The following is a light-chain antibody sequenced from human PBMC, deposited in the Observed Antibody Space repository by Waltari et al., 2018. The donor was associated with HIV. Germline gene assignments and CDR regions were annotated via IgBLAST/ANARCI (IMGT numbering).Light chain of an antibody. CDR3: FSYAGNNYLL. CDR1: SSDIGLYTF. CDR2: EVS. V-gene: IGLV2-8*01. Sequence: QSALTQPPSASGSPGQSVPISCAGTSSDIGLYTFVPWYQHHPGKAPKLMISEVSRRPSGVPDRFSGSKSGNTASLTVSGLQAEDEAAYYCFSYAGNNYLLFGGGTKLTVL. J-gene: IGLJ2*01.